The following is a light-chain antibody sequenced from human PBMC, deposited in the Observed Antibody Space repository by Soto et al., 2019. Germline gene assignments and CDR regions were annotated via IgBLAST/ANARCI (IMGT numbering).Light chain of an antibody. J-gene: IGKJ2*01. Sequence: DIVMTQSPDSLAVSLGERATINCKSSQSLLYNSNNKNSLGWYQQKPGQPPKLLIYWASIRESGVPDRFSGSGSGTDFTLTISSLQAEDVAVYYYHQHYSSPRTFGQGTKLEIK. CDR2: WAS. V-gene: IGKV4-1*01. CDR1: QSLLYNSNNKNS. CDR3: HQHYSSPRT.